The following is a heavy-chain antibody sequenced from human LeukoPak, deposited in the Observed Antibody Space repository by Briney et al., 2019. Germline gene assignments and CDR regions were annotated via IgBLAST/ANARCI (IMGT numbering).Heavy chain of an antibody. CDR3: ARVGGTNYYYYGMDV. CDR1: GGSSSSSNW. V-gene: IGHV4-4*02. CDR2: IDHSGRT. Sequence: SETLSLTCAVSGGSSSSSNWWNWVRQPPGKGLEWIGEIDHSGRTNYNPSLKSRVTISVDKSKNQISLKLSSVTAADTAVYYCARVGGTNYYYYGMDVWGQGTTVTVSS. D-gene: IGHD1-1*01. J-gene: IGHJ6*02.